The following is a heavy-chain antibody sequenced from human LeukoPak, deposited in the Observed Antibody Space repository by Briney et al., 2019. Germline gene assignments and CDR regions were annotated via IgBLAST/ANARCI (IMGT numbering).Heavy chain of an antibody. CDR3: ATDMGYSGSFLPVH. CDR2: FNPEDGEP. D-gene: IGHD1-26*01. V-gene: IGHV1-24*01. CDR1: GYTELS. J-gene: IGHJ4*02. Sequence: ASVKVSCKVSGYTELSMHWVRQAPGKGLEWMGGFNPEDGEPIYAQSLQGRVTVTEDISTDTHYMELSSLRSEDTAVYYCATDMGYSGSFLPVHWGQGTLVTVSS.